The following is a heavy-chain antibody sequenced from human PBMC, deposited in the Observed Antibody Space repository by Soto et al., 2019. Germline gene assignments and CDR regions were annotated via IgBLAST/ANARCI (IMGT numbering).Heavy chain of an antibody. V-gene: IGHV2-5*02. CDR1: GFSLSTSGVG. CDR3: AHSPPPAYMDV. J-gene: IGHJ6*03. CDR2: IYWDDDK. Sequence: QITLKESGPTLVKPTQTLTLTCTFSGFSLSTSGVGVGWIRQPPGKALEWLALIYWDDDKRYSPSLKRRLTITKYSSKNPVVLTMTNMDPVDTDTYFCAHSPPPAYMDVWGKGTTVTVSS.